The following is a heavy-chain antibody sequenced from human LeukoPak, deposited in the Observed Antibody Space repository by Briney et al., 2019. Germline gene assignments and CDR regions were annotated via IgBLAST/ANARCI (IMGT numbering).Heavy chain of an antibody. J-gene: IGHJ3*02. CDR1: GFTFSSYA. Sequence: GGSLRLSCAASGFTFSSYAMHWVRQAPGKGLEWVAVISYDGSNKYYADSVKGRFTISRDNAKNSLYLQMNSLRAEDTAVYYCARVEGYCSSTSCPDAFDIWGQGTMVTVSS. D-gene: IGHD2-2*01. CDR2: ISYDGSNK. CDR3: ARVEGYCSSTSCPDAFDI. V-gene: IGHV3-30*04.